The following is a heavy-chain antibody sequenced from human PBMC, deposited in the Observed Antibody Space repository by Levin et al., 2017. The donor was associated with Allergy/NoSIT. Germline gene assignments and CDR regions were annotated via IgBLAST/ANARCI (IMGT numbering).Heavy chain of an antibody. CDR1: GYSFTTYW. Sequence: GGSLRLSCKASGYSFTTYWIAWVRQMPGKGLEWMGIIYPGDSDTTYSPSFQGQVTISADKSISTAYLQWSSLKASDTAMYYCARGHMVRGVTWFDPWGQGTLVTVSS. J-gene: IGHJ5*02. V-gene: IGHV5-51*01. CDR2: IYPGDSDT. D-gene: IGHD3-10*01. CDR3: ARGHMVRGVTWFDP.